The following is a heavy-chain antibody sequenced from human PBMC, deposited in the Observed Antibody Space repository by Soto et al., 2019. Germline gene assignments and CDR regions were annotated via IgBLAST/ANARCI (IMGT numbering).Heavy chain of an antibody. CDR1: GFTFSDFA. CDR3: AAPRDEYGSGVSWFTYGMDI. D-gene: IGHD3-10*01. J-gene: IGHJ6*02. V-gene: IGHV3-23*01. Sequence: GGSLRLSCLASGFTFSDFAMTWVRHVPGRGLEWVASLDGAGGSTYYAESVRGRFIISRDNSQNTLFLQMKRLTVDDTAIYYCAAPRDEYGSGVSWFTYGMDIWGQGTTVTVSS. CDR2: LDGAGGST.